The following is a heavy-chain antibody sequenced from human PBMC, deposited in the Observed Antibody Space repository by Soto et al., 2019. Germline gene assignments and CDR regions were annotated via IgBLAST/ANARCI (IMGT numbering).Heavy chain of an antibody. CDR3: ARDIVPSGYYDMDV. J-gene: IGHJ6*02. CDR2: ISAYNGNT. D-gene: IGHD3-3*01. CDR1: VYTFTSYG. Sequence: AAVTVSCKASVYTFTSYGSSWVRQAPGQGLEWMGWISAYNGNTNYAQKLQGRVTMTTDTSTSTAYMELRSLRSDDTAVYYCARDIVPSGYYDMDVWGQGTTVTVSS. V-gene: IGHV1-18*04.